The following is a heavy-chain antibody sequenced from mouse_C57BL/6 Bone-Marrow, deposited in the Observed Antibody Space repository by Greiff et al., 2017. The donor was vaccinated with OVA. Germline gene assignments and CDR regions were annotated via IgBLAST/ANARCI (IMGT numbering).Heavy chain of an antibody. CDR2: IYPRSGNT. V-gene: IGHV1-81*01. J-gene: IGHJ4*01. Sequence: VKLQESGAELARPGASVKLSCKASGYTFTSYGISWVKQRTGQGLEWIGEIYPRSGNTYYNEKFKGKATLTADKSSSTAYMELRSLTSEDSAVYFCARWGYYEGYYAMDYWGQGTSVTVSS. CDR1: GYTFTSYG. CDR3: ARWGYYEGYYAMDY. D-gene: IGHD2-3*01.